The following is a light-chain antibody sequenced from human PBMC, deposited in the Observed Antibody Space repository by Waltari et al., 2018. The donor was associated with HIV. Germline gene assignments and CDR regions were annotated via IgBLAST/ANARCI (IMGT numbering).Light chain of an antibody. CDR3: QQAKRYPPLT. CDR1: QGLTSW. V-gene: IGKV1-12*01. Sequence: DIQVTQSPSSVSASDVVSVTITCRASQGLTSWVAWYQQKVGEAPKLRIYAASTLQNGVPSRFSGSGSGTNFSLTISSLQPEDCATYYSQQAKRYPPLTFGGGTKVEIK. J-gene: IGKJ4*01. CDR2: AAS.